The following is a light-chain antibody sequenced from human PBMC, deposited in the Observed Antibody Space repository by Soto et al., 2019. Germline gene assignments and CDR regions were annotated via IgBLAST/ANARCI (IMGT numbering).Light chain of an antibody. J-gene: IGLJ1*01. CDR3: CSYAGSYPFV. CDR1: SSDVGGYNY. V-gene: IGLV2-11*01. CDR2: DVD. Sequence: ALTQPRSVSGSPGQSVTISCTGTSSDVGGYNYVSWHQHHPGKAPKLMIYDVDKRPSGVPGRFSGSKSGNTASLTISGLQAEDEADYYCCSYAGSYPFVFGTGTKVT.